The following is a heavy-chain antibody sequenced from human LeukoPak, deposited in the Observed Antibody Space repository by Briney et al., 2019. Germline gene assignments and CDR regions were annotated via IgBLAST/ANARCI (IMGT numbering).Heavy chain of an antibody. Sequence: SVTVSCKASGGTFSSYAISWVRQAPAQGLEWMGGIIPIFGTANYAQKLQGRVTITADESTSTAYMELSSLRSEDTAVYYCAREWDGSAFDIWGQGTMVTVSS. CDR1: GGTFSSYA. D-gene: IGHD1-26*01. V-gene: IGHV1-69*13. J-gene: IGHJ3*02. CDR2: IIPIFGTA. CDR3: AREWDGSAFDI.